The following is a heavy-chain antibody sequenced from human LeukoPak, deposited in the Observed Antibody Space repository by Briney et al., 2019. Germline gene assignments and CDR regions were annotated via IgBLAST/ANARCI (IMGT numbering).Heavy chain of an antibody. Sequence: ASVKASCKASGYTFTSYGISWVRQAPGQGLEWMGWISAYNGNTNYAQKLQGRVTMTTDTSTSTAYMELRSLRSDDTAVYYCARGWGRYCSSTSCYPFDPWGQGTLVTVSS. J-gene: IGHJ5*02. V-gene: IGHV1-18*01. CDR3: ARGWGRYCSSTSCYPFDP. CDR2: ISAYNGNT. CDR1: GYTFTSYG. D-gene: IGHD2-2*01.